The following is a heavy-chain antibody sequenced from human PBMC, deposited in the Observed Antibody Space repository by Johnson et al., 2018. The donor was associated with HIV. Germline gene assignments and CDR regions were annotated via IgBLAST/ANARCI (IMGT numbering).Heavy chain of an antibody. V-gene: IGHV3-64*04. CDR1: GFTFDDYG. CDR3: AKGYYASGNQGIGDAFDI. CDR2: ISSNGGST. Sequence: QVQLVESGGGVVRPGGSLRLSCAASGFTFDDYGMNWVRQAPGKGLEYVSAISSNGGSTYYADSVKGRFTISRDNFRNTLDLQMNSLRAQDTAVYYCAKGYYASGNQGIGDAFDIWGQGTMVTVSS. D-gene: IGHD3-10*01. J-gene: IGHJ3*02.